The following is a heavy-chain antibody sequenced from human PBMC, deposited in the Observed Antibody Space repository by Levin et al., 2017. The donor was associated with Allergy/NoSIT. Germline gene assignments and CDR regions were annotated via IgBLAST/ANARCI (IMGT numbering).Heavy chain of an antibody. Sequence: SETLSLTCTVSGGSVSSGSYYWSWIRQPPGKGLEWIGYIYYSGSTNYNPSLKSRVTISVDTSKNQFSLKLSSVTAADTAVYYCARSGSIAATSQWGQGTLVTVSS. J-gene: IGHJ4*02. D-gene: IGHD6-6*01. CDR1: GGSVSSGSYY. CDR2: IYYSGST. V-gene: IGHV4-61*01. CDR3: ARSGSIAATSQ.